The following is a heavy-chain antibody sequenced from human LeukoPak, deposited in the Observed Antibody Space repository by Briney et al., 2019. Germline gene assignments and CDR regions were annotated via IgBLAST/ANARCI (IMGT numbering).Heavy chain of an antibody. CDR1: GVSISSHY. V-gene: IGHV4-59*11. CDR2: IFYSGGT. J-gene: IGHJ6*03. Sequence: SETLSLTCTVSGVSISSHYWSWIRQPPGKGLEWIGYIFYSGGTNYNPSLKSRVTISVDTSKNQFSLKVSSVTAADTAVYYCARGEYYYYMDVWGKGTTVTVSS. CDR3: ARGEYYYYMDV.